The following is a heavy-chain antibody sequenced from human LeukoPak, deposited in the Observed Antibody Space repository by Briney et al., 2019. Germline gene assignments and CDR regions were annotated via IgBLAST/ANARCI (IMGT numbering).Heavy chain of an antibody. V-gene: IGHV1-46*01. Sequence: VASVKVSCKASGYTFTSYYMHWVRQAPGQGLEWMGIINPSGGSTSYAQKFQGRVTMTRDTSTSTVYMELSSLRSEDTAVYYCASSPGDFDILTGYFTTRFYGMDVWGQGTTVIVSS. CDR3: ASSPGDFDILTGYFTTRFYGMDV. J-gene: IGHJ6*02. CDR2: INPSGGST. CDR1: GYTFTSYY. D-gene: IGHD3-9*01.